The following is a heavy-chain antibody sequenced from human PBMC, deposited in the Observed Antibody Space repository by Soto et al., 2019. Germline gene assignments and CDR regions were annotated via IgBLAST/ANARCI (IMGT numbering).Heavy chain of an antibody. CDR1: GGSISSYY. J-gene: IGHJ6*02. V-gene: IGHV4-4*07. D-gene: IGHD3-10*01. CDR2: IYSSGST. Sequence: LSLTCTVSGGSISSYYWNWIRQPAGKGLEWIGRIYSSGSTNYNPSLNSRVTMSLDTSKNQLSLRPSSVAAADTAMYYCARDLYASGIWYGMDVWGQGTTVTVSS. CDR3: ARDLYASGIWYGMDV.